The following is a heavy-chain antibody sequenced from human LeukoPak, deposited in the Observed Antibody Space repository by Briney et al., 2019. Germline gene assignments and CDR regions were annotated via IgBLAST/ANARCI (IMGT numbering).Heavy chain of an antibody. V-gene: IGHV1-24*01. CDR3: ARDVSTVTRSGEFDY. J-gene: IGHJ4*02. D-gene: IGHD4-17*01. CDR2: FDPEDGET. Sequence: ASVKVSCKVSGYTLTELSMHWVRQAPGKGLEWMGGFDPEDGETIYAQKFQGRVTMTEDTSTDTAYMELSSLRSEDTAVYYCARDVSTVTRSGEFDYWGQGTLVTVSS. CDR1: GYTLTELS.